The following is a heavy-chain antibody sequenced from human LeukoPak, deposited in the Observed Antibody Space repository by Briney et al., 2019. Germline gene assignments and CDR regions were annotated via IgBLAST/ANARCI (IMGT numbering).Heavy chain of an antibody. D-gene: IGHD1-26*01. CDR3: ARVAELNSGSYS. CDR2: IIPIFGTA. V-gene: IGHV1-69*13. Sequence: GASVKVSCKASGGTFSSYAISWVRQAPGQGLEWMGGIIPIFGTANYAQKFQGRVTITADESTSTAYMELSSLRSEDTAVYYCARVAELNSGSYSWGQGTLVTVSS. J-gene: IGHJ4*02. CDR1: GGTFSSYA.